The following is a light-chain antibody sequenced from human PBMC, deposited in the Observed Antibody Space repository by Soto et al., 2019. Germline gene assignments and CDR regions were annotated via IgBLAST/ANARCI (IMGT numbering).Light chain of an antibody. CDR1: STDVGGDNA. Sequence: QSALTQPPSVSGSPGQSITISCTGASTDVGGDNAVSWYQQHPGKAPKLMIYAVSNRPSGVSNRFSGSKSGNTASLAISGLHNEDEDDYYCTSYTNSIPCEYVFGTGTKVTVL. J-gene: IGLJ1*01. V-gene: IGLV2-14*01. CDR2: AVS. CDR3: TSYTNSIPCEYV.